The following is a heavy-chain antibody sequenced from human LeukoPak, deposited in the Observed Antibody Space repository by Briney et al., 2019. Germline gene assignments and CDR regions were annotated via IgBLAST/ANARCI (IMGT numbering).Heavy chain of an antibody. CDR2: ISSSSSTI. Sequence: PGGSLRLSCAASGFTFSSYSMNWVRQAPGKGLEWVSYISSSSSTIYYADSVKGRFTISRDNAKNSLYLQMNSLRAEDTAVYYCARGYSSGWYVYWGQGTLVTVSS. D-gene: IGHD6-19*01. V-gene: IGHV3-48*01. J-gene: IGHJ4*02. CDR3: ARGYSSGWYVY. CDR1: GFTFSSYS.